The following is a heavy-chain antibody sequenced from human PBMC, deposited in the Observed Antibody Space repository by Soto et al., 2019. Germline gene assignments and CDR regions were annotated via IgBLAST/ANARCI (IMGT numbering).Heavy chain of an antibody. Sequence: SETLFLTCTVSGGSISSYYWSWIRQPPGKGLEWIGYIYYSGSTNYNPSLKSRVTISVDTSKNQFSLKLSSVTAADTAVYYCARAYYDFWSGYNNGYYYYMDVWGEGTTVTVSS. CDR3: ARAYYDFWSGYNNGYYYYMDV. J-gene: IGHJ6*03. D-gene: IGHD3-3*01. CDR2: IYYSGST. CDR1: GGSISSYY. V-gene: IGHV4-59*08.